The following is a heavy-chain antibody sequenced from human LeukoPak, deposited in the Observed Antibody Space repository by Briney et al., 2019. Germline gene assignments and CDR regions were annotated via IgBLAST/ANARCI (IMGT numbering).Heavy chain of an antibody. CDR2: ISSDGNKK. D-gene: IGHD4-11*01. V-gene: IGHV3-30-3*01. CDR3: ARDVGRDTITTEIEY. Sequence: PGGSLRLSCATSGFTFTTYAMQWVRQAPGKGLEWVAVISSDGNKKNHADSVKGRFTISKDSSKNTLYLQMNTLRAGDTALYYCARDVGRDTITTEIEYWGQGTLVTVS. J-gene: IGHJ4*02. CDR1: GFTFTTYA.